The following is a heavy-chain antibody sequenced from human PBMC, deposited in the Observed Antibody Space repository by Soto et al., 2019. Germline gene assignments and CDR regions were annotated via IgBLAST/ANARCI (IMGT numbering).Heavy chain of an antibody. CDR3: ARVERGTATTVVDAFDI. CDR2: MSHSGGT. V-gene: IGHV4-34*01. Sequence: QVQLQQWGAGLLKPSETLSLTCAVFGGSVDSGNYYWSWIRQPPGKGLEWIGEMSHSGGTHFNPSHKSRVTISVDTAKNQFSLKMSSVTAAHTALYYCARVERGTATTVVDAFDIWGRGTMVTVSS. J-gene: IGHJ3*02. D-gene: IGHD1-1*01. CDR1: GGSVDSGNYY.